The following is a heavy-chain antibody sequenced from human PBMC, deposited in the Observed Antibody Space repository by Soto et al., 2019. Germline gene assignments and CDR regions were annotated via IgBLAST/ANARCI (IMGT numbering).Heavy chain of an antibody. Sequence: QVQLVQSGAEVKKPGASVKVSCKASGYTFTSYDINWVRQATGQGLEWMGWMNTNSGNTGHAQKFQVRVTMTRNTFISTGYTELSSLGSEEPAVYYRFIWRYSSNWYFPFDSRRQGTLVTVSS. D-gene: IGHD6-13*01. CDR1: GYTFTSYD. V-gene: IGHV1-8*02. CDR3: FIWRYSSNWYFPFDS. CDR2: MNTNSGNT. J-gene: IGHJ5*01.